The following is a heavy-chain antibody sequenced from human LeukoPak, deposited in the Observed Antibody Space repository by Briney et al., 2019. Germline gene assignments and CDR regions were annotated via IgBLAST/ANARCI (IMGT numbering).Heavy chain of an antibody. CDR3: ARDPPAECGGTSCDGDY. V-gene: IGHV3-7*01. CDR1: GFTFSSYW. J-gene: IGHJ4*02. CDR2: IKQGRSEK. D-gene: IGHD2-2*01. Sequence: PGGSLRLSCAASGFTFSSYWMSWVPQAPGEGLMWLANIKQGRSEKYYVDSVKGRFTTSRDNAKNSLYLQMNSLRGEETVVYYWARDPPAECGGTSCDGDYWGQGTLVTVSS.